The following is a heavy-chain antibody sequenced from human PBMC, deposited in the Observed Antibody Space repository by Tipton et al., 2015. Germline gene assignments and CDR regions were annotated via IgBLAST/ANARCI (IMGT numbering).Heavy chain of an antibody. J-gene: IGHJ4*02. D-gene: IGHD3/OR15-3a*01. Sequence: TLSLTCTVSSGSIISSSYSWGWIRQPPGKGLEWIGEINHSGGTKYNPSLKSRVTISVDTSKNQFSLKLNSVTAADTAVYYCARGDWIIWGQGTLVTVSS. V-gene: IGHV4-39*07. CDR1: SGSIISSSYS. CDR3: ARGDWII. CDR2: INHSGGT.